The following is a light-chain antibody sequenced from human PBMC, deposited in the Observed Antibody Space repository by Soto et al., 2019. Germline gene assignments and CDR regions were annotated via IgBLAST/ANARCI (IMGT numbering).Light chain of an antibody. CDR3: QQRYSTPYT. J-gene: IGKJ2*01. CDR1: QSISSN. V-gene: IGKV1-39*01. Sequence: DIQMTQSPSSLSASVGDRVTITCRASQSISSNLNWYQQKPGEAPKLLIYVASSLQSGVPSRFSGSESGTDYTLTISSLQPDDFGTYYCQQRYSTPYTFGQGTKLEIK. CDR2: VAS.